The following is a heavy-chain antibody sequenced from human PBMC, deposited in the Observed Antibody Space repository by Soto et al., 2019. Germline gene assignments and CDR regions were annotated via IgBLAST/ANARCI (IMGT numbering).Heavy chain of an antibody. Sequence: PGGSLRLSCAASGFTFSSNAMSWVRQAPGKGLEWVSGISSSGGSTYYADSVKGRFTISRDNSMNMLYLQMNNLRAEDTAVYYCAKAQGGSYFDYWGQGTLLTVSS. CDR2: ISSSGGST. V-gene: IGHV3-23*01. J-gene: IGHJ4*02. D-gene: IGHD2-15*01. CDR1: GFTFSSNA. CDR3: AKAQGGSYFDY.